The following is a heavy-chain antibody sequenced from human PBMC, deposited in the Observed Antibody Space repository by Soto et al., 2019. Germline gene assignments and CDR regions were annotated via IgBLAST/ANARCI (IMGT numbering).Heavy chain of an antibody. J-gene: IGHJ4*02. Sequence: QITLKESGPTLVKPTQTLTLTCTFSGFSLSTSGVGVGWIRQPPGKALEWLALIYWDDDKRYSPSLKSRLTIPKDTSKNQVGLTMTNMDPVDTATYYCAHVYGGYDNFDYWGQGTLVTVSS. CDR1: GFSLSTSGVG. CDR2: IYWDDDK. CDR3: AHVYGGYDNFDY. D-gene: IGHD5-12*01. V-gene: IGHV2-5*02.